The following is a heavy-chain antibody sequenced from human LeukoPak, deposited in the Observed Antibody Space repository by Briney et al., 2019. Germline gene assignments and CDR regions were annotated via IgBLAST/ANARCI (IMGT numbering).Heavy chain of an antibody. CDR1: GFTFDDYA. V-gene: IGHV3-9*01. D-gene: IGHD3-22*01. Sequence: GGSLRLSCAASGFTFDDYAIHWGRQAPGKGLEWVSGISWKSGSIGYAGSVKGRFTISTDNATNSLYLQMNSLRAEDTALYYCAKDGYYYDSSGYYLDYWGHGTLVTVSS. CDR3: AKDGYYYDSSGYYLDY. CDR2: ISWKSGSI. J-gene: IGHJ4*01.